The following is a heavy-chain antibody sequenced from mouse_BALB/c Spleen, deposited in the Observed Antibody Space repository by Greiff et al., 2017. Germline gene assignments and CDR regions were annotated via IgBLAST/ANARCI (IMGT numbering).Heavy chain of an antibody. CDR1: GFSLTSYG. V-gene: IGHV2-9*02. D-gene: IGHD2-14*01. CDR2: IWAGGST. Sequence: VKLVESGPGLVAPSQSLSITCTVSGFSLTSYGVHWVRQPPGKGLEWLGVIWAGGSTNYNSALMSRLSISKDNSKSQVFLKMNSLQTDDTAMYYCASDRYDVLMDYWGQGTSVTVSS. CDR3: ASDRYDVLMDY. J-gene: IGHJ4*01.